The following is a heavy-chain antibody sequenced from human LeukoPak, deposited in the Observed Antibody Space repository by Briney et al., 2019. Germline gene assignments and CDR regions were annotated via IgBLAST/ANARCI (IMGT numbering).Heavy chain of an antibody. CDR3: ARGRVPAATRQGFKLPYFDY. D-gene: IGHD2-2*01. CDR1: GYTFTSYD. CDR2: MNPNSGNT. V-gene: IGHV1-8*01. J-gene: IGHJ4*02. Sequence: GASVKVTCKASGYTFTSYDINWVRQATGQGLEWMGWMNPNSGNTGYAQKFQGRVTMTRNTSISTAYMELSSLRSEDTAVYYCARGRVPAATRQGFKLPYFDYWGQGTLVTVSS.